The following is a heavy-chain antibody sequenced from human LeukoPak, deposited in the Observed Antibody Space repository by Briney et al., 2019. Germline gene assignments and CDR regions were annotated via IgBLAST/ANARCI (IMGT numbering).Heavy chain of an antibody. D-gene: IGHD3-10*01. J-gene: IGHJ4*02. CDR3: ARDGDYGTGSYYRGFFDY. V-gene: IGHV1-2*07. CDR1: GYSFTAFY. CDR2: IHPRSGET. Sequence: ASVKVSCKASGYSFTAFYIHWVRQAPGQGLEWMGWIHPRSGETNYAYKFRGRVTMTRGTSISTTYMDLGSLGSDDTAVYYCARDGDYGTGSYYRGFFDYWGQGTLVTVSS.